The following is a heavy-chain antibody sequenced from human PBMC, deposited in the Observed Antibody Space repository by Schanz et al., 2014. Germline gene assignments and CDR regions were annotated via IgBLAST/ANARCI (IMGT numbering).Heavy chain of an antibody. CDR1: GFTFSSSA. V-gene: IGHV3-33*06. D-gene: IGHD5-12*01. CDR3: ANDYRTVAIDS. CDR2: IWFDGSNK. J-gene: IGHJ4*02. Sequence: VRLVESGGGLVQPGRSLRLSCAASGFTFSSSAMPWVRQAPGKGLEWVAIIWFDGSNKYYADSVKGRFTISRDNSKNTLFLQMNSLRAEDTAVYYCANDYRTVAIDSWGQGTVVTVSS.